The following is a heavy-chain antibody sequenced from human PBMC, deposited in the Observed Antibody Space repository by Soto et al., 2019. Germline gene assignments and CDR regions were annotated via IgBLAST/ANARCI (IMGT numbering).Heavy chain of an antibody. CDR1: GYSISSGYS. Sequence: SETLSLTCAVSGYSISSGYSWGWIRQPPGKGLEWIGSIYHSGSTYYNPSLKSRVTISVDTSKNQFSLKLSSVTAADTAVYYCARAVAMIVVVTYNWFDPWGQGTLVTVSS. J-gene: IGHJ5*02. CDR2: IYHSGST. D-gene: IGHD3-22*01. CDR3: ARAVAMIVVVTYNWFDP. V-gene: IGHV4-38-2*01.